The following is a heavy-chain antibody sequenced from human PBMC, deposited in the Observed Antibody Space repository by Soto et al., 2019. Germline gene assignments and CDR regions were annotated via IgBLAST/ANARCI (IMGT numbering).Heavy chain of an antibody. CDR1: GYSISSSNW. Sequence: SETLSLTCAVSGYSISSSNWWGWIRQPPGKGLEWIGYIYYSGTTYYNPSLKSRVTMSVDTSKNQFSLKLTSVTAVDTAVYYCARREIQGPIGYWGQGTLVTIS. J-gene: IGHJ4*02. V-gene: IGHV4-28*01. D-gene: IGHD1-26*01. CDR2: IYYSGTT. CDR3: ARREIQGPIGY.